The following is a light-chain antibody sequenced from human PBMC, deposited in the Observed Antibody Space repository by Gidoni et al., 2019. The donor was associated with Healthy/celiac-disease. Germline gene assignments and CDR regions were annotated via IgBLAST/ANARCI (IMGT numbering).Light chain of an antibody. CDR3: CSYAGISWYV. J-gene: IGLJ1*01. CDR2: EVS. CDR1: SSDVGSYNL. V-gene: IGLV2-23*02. Sequence: QSALTQPSSVSGSPGQSITISCTGTSSDVGSYNLVSWYQQHPGKATKLMIYEVSKRPSGVSNRFSGSKSGNTASLTISGRQAEDEADYYCCSYAGISWYVFGTGTKVTVL.